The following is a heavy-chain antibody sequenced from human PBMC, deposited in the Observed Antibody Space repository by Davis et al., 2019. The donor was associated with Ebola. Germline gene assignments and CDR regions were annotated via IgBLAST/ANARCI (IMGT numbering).Heavy chain of an antibody. J-gene: IGHJ4*02. CDR1: GYTFTNYG. CDR2: INTNTGNP. V-gene: IGHV7-4-1*02. Sequence: AASVKVSCKASGYTFTNYGISWVRQAPGQGLEWMGWINTNTGNPTYAQGFTGRFVFSLDTSVSTAYLQISSLKAEDTAVYYCARGAAVAAWGQGTLVTVSS. CDR3: ARGAAVAA. D-gene: IGHD6-19*01.